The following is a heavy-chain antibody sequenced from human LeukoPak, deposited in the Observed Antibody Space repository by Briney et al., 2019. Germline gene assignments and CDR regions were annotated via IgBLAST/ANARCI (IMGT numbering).Heavy chain of an antibody. J-gene: IGHJ5*02. V-gene: IGHV1-18*01. CDR3: ARYKARSSGYNWFDP. CDR2: ISAYNGNT. Sequence: ASVKVSCKASGYTFTSYGISWVRQAPGQGLEWMGWISAYNGNTNYAQKLQGRVTMTTDTSTSTAYMELRSLRSDDTAVYYCARYKARSSGYNWFDPWGQGTLVTVSS. D-gene: IGHD3-22*01. CDR1: GYTFTSYG.